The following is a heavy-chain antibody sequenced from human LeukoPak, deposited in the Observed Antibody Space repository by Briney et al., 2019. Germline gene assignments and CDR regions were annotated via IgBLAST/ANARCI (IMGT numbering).Heavy chain of an antibody. CDR1: GGSISSSNW. J-gene: IGHJ2*01. V-gene: IGHV4-4*02. CDR2: INHSGST. Sequence: SETLSLTCAVSGGSISSSNWWSWVRQPPGKGLEWIGEINHSGSTKYNPSLKSRVTISVDTSKKQFSLKLSSVTAADTAVYYCARALVRATMVWYFDLWGRGTLVTVSS. D-gene: IGHD5-12*01. CDR3: ARALVRATMVWYFDL.